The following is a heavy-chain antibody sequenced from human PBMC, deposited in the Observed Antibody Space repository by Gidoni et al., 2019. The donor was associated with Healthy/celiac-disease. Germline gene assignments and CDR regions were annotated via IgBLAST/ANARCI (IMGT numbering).Heavy chain of an antibody. D-gene: IGHD2-21*02. Sequence: VQLVESGGGVVQPGRSLRLSCAASGFTFSSYGMHWFRQAPGKGLEWVAVISYDGSKKYYADSVKGRFTISRDNSKNTLYLQMNSLRAEDTAVYYCAKETGVTPSGYYYYGMDVWGQGTTVTVSS. CDR1: GFTFSSYG. CDR2: ISYDGSKK. CDR3: AKETGVTPSGYYYYGMDV. V-gene: IGHV3-30*18. J-gene: IGHJ6*02.